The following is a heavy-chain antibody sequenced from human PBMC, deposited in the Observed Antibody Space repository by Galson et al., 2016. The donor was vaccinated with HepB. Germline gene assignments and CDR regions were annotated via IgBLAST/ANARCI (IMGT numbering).Heavy chain of an antibody. V-gene: IGHV3-30*04. J-gene: IGHJ4*02. CDR3: ARVSSGRGGLFNY. CDR2: IAYDGSNK. Sequence: SLRLACAASGCTFSSYAMHWVRQVPGKGLQWVALIAYDGSNKFADSVKGRFTISRDNSKNTLYLQMNSLRAEDTAVYYCARVSSGRGGLFNYWGQGTLVTVSS. CDR1: GCTFSSYA. D-gene: IGHD6-19*01.